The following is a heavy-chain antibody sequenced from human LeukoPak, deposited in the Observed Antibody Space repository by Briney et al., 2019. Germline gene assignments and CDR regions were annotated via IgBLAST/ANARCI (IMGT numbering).Heavy chain of an antibody. D-gene: IGHD5-12*01. CDR1: GGSISSNGYY. CDR2: IYHTGST. J-gene: IGHJ5*02. Sequence: SETLSLTCTVSGGSISSNGYYWGWIRQPPGKGLEWIGNIYHTGSTYYKPSLKSEVNISVDTSRNQYSLKLSSVTAADTAVYYGARDFYGYSGNGDYLDPWGQGILVTVSS. V-gene: IGHV4-39*07. CDR3: ARDFYGYSGNGDYLDP.